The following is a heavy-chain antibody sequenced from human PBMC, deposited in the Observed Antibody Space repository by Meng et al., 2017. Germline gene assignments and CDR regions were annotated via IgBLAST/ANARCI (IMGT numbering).Heavy chain of an antibody. CDR2: INWNGGST. D-gene: IGHD5-18*01. CDR1: GFTFDDYG. V-gene: IGHV3-20*04. Sequence: GESLKISCAASGFTFDDYGMSWVRQAPGKGLEWVSGINWNGGSTGYADSVKGRVTISRDNAKNSLYLQRNSLRAEDTALYYFAGLYFGYSYVPHHFDYWGQGTLVTVSS. J-gene: IGHJ4*02. CDR3: AGLYFGYSYVPHHFDY.